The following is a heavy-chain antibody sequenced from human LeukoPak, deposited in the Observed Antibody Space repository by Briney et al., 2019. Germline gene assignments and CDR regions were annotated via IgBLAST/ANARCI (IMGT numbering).Heavy chain of an antibody. J-gene: IGHJ3*02. Sequence: ASVKVSCKASGYTFTSYGISWVRQAPGQGLEWMGWISAYNGNTNCAQKLQGRVTMTTDTSTSTAYMELRSLRSDDTAVYYCARITARITMIVVVPSHAFDIWGQGTMVTVSS. CDR3: ARITARITMIVVVPSHAFDI. CDR1: GYTFTSYG. V-gene: IGHV1-18*01. CDR2: ISAYNGNT. D-gene: IGHD3-22*01.